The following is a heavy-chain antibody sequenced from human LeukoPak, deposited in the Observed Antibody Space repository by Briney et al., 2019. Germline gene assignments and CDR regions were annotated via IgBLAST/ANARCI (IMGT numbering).Heavy chain of an antibody. J-gene: IGHJ4*02. Sequence: AETLSLTCTVSGGSISSYYWSWIRQPPGKGLEWFGYIYYSGSTNYNPSLKSRVTISVDTSKNQFSLKLSSVTAADTAVYYCARADCSGGSCYSSYWGQGTLVTVSS. CDR3: ARADCSGGSCYSSY. CDR1: GGSISSYY. CDR2: IYYSGST. V-gene: IGHV4-59*01. D-gene: IGHD2-15*01.